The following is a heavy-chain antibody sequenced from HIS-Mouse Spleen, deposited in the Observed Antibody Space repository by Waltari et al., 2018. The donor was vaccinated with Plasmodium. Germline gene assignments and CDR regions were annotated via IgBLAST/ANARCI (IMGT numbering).Heavy chain of an antibody. CDR1: GGSISSRSYY. CDR2: YYYSGST. Sequence: QLQLQESGPGLVKPSETLSLTCTVSGGSISSRSYYWGWIRQPPGKGLEWIGRYYYSGSTYYNPSLKSRVTISVDTSKNQFSLKLSSVTAADTAVYYCARRGGSYYYFDYWGQGTLVTVSS. CDR3: ARRGGSYYYFDY. V-gene: IGHV4-39*01. D-gene: IGHD1-26*01. J-gene: IGHJ4*02.